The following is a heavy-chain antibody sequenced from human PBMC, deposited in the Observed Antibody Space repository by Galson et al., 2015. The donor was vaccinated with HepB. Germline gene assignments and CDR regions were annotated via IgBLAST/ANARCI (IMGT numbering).Heavy chain of an antibody. CDR3: ARDGTLGYNSYFDY. CDR1: GFTFDTYG. J-gene: IGHJ4*01. D-gene: IGHD5-24*01. CDR2: IWYDGSNK. V-gene: IGHV3-33*01. Sequence: SLRLSCAASGFTFDTYGMHWVRQAPGKGLEWVAVIWYDGSNKYYGDSVKGRFTISRDNPKNTLYLQMNSLRAEDTAVYYCARDGTLGYNSYFDYWGQGTLVTVSS.